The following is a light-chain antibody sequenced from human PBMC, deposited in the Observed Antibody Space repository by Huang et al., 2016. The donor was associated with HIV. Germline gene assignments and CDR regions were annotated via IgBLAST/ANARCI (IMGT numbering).Light chain of an antibody. V-gene: IGKV3D-15*01. CDR3: QQYNNWPRT. Sequence: EIVMTQSPASLSVSLGEGATLSCRASQSVVSNLAWYQHKPGQAPRLLIYRSSTRATGIPTRCSGSGSGTEFTLTISSLQSEDFAVYYCQQYNNWPRTFGQGTKLEIK. J-gene: IGKJ2*02. CDR1: QSVVSN. CDR2: RSS.